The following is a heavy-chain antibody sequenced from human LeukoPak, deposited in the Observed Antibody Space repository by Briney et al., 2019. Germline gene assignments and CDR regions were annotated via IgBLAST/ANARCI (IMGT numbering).Heavy chain of an antibody. J-gene: IGHJ3*02. D-gene: IGHD3-16*01. CDR3: AKDRTGGYDAFDI. CDR2: ISYDGSNK. V-gene: IGHV3-30*18. CDR1: GFTFSSYG. Sequence: GSLRLSCAASGFTFSSYGMHWVRQATGKGLEWVAVISYDGSNKYYADSVKGRFTISRDNSKNTLYLQMNSLRAEDTAVYYCAKDRTGGYDAFDIWGQGTMVTVSS.